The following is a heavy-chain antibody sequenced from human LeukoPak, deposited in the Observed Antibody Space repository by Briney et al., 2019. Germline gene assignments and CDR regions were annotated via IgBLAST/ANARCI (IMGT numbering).Heavy chain of an antibody. CDR1: GGSISSYY. D-gene: IGHD2-15*01. Sequence: SETLSLTCSVSGGSISSYYWSWIRQPPGKGLEWIGYIYHSGDTNHNPSPKSRVTISTDTSKNQFSLELRSVTAADTAVYYCARHPFATPFDSWGQGILVTVSS. CDR3: ARHPFATPFDS. J-gene: IGHJ4*02. CDR2: IYHSGDT. V-gene: IGHV4-59*08.